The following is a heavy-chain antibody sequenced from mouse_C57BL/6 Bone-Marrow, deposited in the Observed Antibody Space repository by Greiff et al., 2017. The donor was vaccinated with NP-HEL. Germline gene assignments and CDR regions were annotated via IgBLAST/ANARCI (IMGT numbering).Heavy chain of an antibody. D-gene: IGHD2-3*01. V-gene: IGHV1-81*01. J-gene: IGHJ4*01. Sequence: VQLQQSGAELARPGASVKLSCKASGYTFTSYGISWVKQRTGQGLEWIGEIYPRSGNTYYNEKFKGKATLTADKSSSTAYMALRSLTSEDSAVYFCARDGYYDYAMDYWGQGTAVTVSS. CDR1: GYTFTSYG. CDR3: ARDGYYDYAMDY. CDR2: IYPRSGNT.